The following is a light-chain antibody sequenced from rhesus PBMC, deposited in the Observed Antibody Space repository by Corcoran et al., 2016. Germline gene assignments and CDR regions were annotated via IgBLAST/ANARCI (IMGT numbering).Light chain of an antibody. CDR3: QHSYGTPFT. CDR2: AAS. V-gene: IGKV1-74*01. Sequence: DIQMTQSPSSLSASVGDRLTITCRASENVNNYLHWYQQKPGKAPKLLIYAASTLQMGVPSRVSGSGSGTDYTFTISILQPEDVATYYCQHSYGTPFTFGPGTKVDIK. J-gene: IGKJ3*01. CDR1: ENVNNY.